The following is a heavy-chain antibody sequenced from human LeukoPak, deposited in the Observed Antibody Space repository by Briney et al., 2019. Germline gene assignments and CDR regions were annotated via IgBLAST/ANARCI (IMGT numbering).Heavy chain of an antibody. Sequence: PSETLSLTCTVSGGSISSYYWSWIRQPPGKGLEWIRYIYYSGSTNYNPSLKSRVTISVDTSKNQFSLKLSSVTAADTAVYYCARVYGSGSYYNVYHDYWGQGTLVTVSS. J-gene: IGHJ4*02. V-gene: IGHV4-59*01. CDR3: ARVYGSGSYYNVYHDY. CDR2: IYYSGST. CDR1: GGSISSYY. D-gene: IGHD3-10*01.